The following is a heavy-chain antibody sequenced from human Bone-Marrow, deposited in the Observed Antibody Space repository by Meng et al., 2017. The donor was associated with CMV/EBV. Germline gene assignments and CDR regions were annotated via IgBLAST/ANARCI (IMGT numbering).Heavy chain of an antibody. J-gene: IGHJ5*02. CDR3: AREKMTMVVTSFDP. CDR1: GYTFTGYY. V-gene: IGHV1-2*02. D-gene: IGHD4-23*01. Sequence: ASVKVSCKASGYTFTGYYMHWVRQAPGQGLEWMGWISPNSGGTNYAQKFLGRVTMTRDTSISTAYMELSRLRSDDTAVYYCAREKMTMVVTSFDPWGQGTLVTVSS. CDR2: ISPNSGGT.